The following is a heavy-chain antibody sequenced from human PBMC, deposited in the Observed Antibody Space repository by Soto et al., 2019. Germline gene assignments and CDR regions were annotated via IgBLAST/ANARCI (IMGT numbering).Heavy chain of an antibody. J-gene: IGHJ4*02. Sequence: QVQLVQSGAEVKKPGASVKVSCKASGYTFTSYYLHWVRQAPGQGLEWMGIINPSGSTSYAQKFQGRVTMTRDTATSTVYMERSSLRSEDTAVDYCARVYCSGGNCYSIDYWGQGTLVTVSS. V-gene: IGHV1-46*03. CDR2: INPSGST. D-gene: IGHD2-15*01. CDR1: GYTFTSYY. CDR3: ARVYCSGGNCYSIDY.